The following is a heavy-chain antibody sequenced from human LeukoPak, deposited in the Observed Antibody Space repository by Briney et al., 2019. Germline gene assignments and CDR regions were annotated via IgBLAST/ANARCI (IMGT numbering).Heavy chain of an antibody. V-gene: IGHV3-21*01. D-gene: IGHD2-2*01. CDR3: ARSVSSRFTSPRRPYYFDS. CDR2: ISSSSSYI. J-gene: IGHJ4*02. Sequence: GVSLRLSCAASGFTFSSYSMNWVRQAPGKGLEWVSSISSSSSYIYYADSVKGGFTISRDNSKNTLYLQMNRLRNEDTAVYYCARSVSSRFTSPRRPYYFDSWGQGTLVTVSS. CDR1: GFTFSSYS.